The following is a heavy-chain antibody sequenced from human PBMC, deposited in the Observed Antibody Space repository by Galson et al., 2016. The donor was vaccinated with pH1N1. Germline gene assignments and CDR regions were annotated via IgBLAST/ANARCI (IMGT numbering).Heavy chain of an antibody. CDR1: GYTFTSYG. Sequence: SVKVSCKASGYTFTSYGISWVRQAPGQGLEWMGWISAYNGNTNYAQKLQGRVTMTTNTSTSTAYMELRSLRSDDTAVYYCASAGYGEYVGYFDYWGQGTLIIVSS. V-gene: IGHV1-18*01. D-gene: IGHD4-17*01. CDR3: ASAGYGEYVGYFDY. J-gene: IGHJ4*02. CDR2: ISAYNGNT.